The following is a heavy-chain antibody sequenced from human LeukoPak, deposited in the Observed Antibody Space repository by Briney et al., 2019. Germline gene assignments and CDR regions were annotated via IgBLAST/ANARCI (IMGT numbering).Heavy chain of an antibody. Sequence: GGSLRLSCAASGFTFSDYAMSWVRQAPGKGLGWVSGVSGSGSSSYYVDSVKGRFTISRDNSKNTLYLQMNSLRAEDTAVYYCAGRGTYCSSTSCPSIDYWGQGTLVTVSS. CDR1: GFTFSDYA. CDR3: AGRGTYCSSTSCPSIDY. D-gene: IGHD2-2*01. CDR2: VSGSGSSS. J-gene: IGHJ4*02. V-gene: IGHV3-23*01.